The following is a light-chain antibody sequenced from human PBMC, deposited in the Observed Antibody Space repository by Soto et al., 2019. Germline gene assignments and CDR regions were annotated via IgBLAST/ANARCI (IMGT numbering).Light chain of an antibody. CDR1: QSVTSN. J-gene: IGKJ5*01. V-gene: IGKV3D-15*01. CDR3: QKYNSWPPIT. Sequence: ELLMTQSPATVSVSPAARATLSCRSSQSVTSNLAWYQQKPGQAPRLLIYGASTRATDIPARFSGSGSGTEFTLTIRGLQSEDLAVYYCQKYNSWPPITFGNGKRLEIK. CDR2: GAS.